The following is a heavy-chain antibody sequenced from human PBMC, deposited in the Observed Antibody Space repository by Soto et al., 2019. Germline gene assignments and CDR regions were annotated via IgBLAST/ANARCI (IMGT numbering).Heavy chain of an antibody. CDR1: GGSITTGGSY. CDR3: TRASSLDFDF. Sequence: PSETLSLTCTVSGGSITTGGSYWSWIRQHPGKGLEWIGNIYHSGNTYYNPSLKSRLTISVDTSKNHFSLMVDSVTAADTAVYYCTRASSLDFDFWGQGTLVTVSS. CDR2: IYHSGNT. V-gene: IGHV4-31*03. J-gene: IGHJ4*02. D-gene: IGHD3-16*01.